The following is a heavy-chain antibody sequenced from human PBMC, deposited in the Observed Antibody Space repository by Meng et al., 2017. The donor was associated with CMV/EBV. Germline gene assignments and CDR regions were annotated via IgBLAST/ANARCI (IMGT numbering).Heavy chain of an antibody. D-gene: IGHD3-22*01. J-gene: IGHJ4*02. Sequence: ASVKVSCKASGYTFTTYDINWVRQATGQGLEWMGRMSPNSGNTAYAQKFQGRVTITRKTSISTAYMELSSLRSEDTAVYYCARDLLAYYPSSGHAVWGQGTLVTVSS. CDR3: ARDLLAYYPSSGHAV. V-gene: IGHV1-8*03. CDR2: MSPNSGNT. CDR1: GYTFTTYD.